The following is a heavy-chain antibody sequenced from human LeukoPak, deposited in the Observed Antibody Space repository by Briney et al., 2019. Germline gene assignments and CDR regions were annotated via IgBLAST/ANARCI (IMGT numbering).Heavy chain of an antibody. D-gene: IGHD5-12*01. CDR2: ITGRDDAT. V-gene: IGHV3-23*01. CDR1: GSTFSSAA. J-gene: IGHJ4*02. CDR3: AKGPQLYSGYHPDY. Sequence: GGSLRLSYAASGSTFSSAAMTWVRQAPGKGREWVSTITGRDDATYYADSVKGRFTISRDFSRNTVGLQMNSLRTEDTAISYCAKGPQLYSGYHPDYWGQGTLVTVSS.